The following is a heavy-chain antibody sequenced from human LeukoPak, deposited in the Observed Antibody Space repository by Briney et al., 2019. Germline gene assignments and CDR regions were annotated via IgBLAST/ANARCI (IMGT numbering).Heavy chain of an antibody. Sequence: GWSLRLSCAASGFTFSSYSMNWVRQAPGKGLEWVSSISSSSSYIYYADSVKGRFTISRDNAKNSLYLQMNSLRAEDTAVYYCARDGRRDGYNFGSYFDYWGQGTLVTVSS. CDR3: ARDGRRDGYNFGSYFDY. CDR1: GFTFSSYS. V-gene: IGHV3-21*01. CDR2: ISSSSSYI. J-gene: IGHJ4*02. D-gene: IGHD5-24*01.